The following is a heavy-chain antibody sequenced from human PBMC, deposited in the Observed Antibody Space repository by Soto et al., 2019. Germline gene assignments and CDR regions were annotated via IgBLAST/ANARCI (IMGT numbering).Heavy chain of an antibody. CDR2: INHSGST. V-gene: IGHV4-34*01. Sequence: QVQLQQWGAGLLKPSETLSLTCAVYGGSLSGYYWSWIRQPPGKGLEWIGEINHSGSTNYNPSLKSRVTISVDTSKNQFSLKLSSVTAADTAVYYCARGVRCSGGSCYSTRYFQHWGQGTLVTVSS. J-gene: IGHJ1*01. CDR1: GGSLSGYY. CDR3: ARGVRCSGGSCYSTRYFQH. D-gene: IGHD2-15*01.